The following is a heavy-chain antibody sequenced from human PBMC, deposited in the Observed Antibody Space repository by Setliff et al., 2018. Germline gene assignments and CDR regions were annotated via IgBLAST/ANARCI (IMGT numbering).Heavy chain of an antibody. D-gene: IGHD1-26*01. CDR2: INVGGGST. CDR1: GKTDDTYH. Sequence: GASVKVSCKAPGKTDDTYHIHWVRQAPGQGLEWMGIINVGGGSTTYAQNLQGRVTMTRDTSTSTLYMELASLRSEDTAVYYCARAGDAASGRKGVFEYWGQGTAVTVSS. V-gene: IGHV1-46*02. CDR3: ARAGDAASGRKGVFEY. J-gene: IGHJ4*02.